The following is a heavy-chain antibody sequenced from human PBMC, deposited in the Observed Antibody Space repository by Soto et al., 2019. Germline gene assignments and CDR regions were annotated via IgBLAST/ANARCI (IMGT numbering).Heavy chain of an antibody. Sequence: SPTLSLTCAISGDSVYSNSAAWKWIRQSPSRGLEWLGRTYYRSKWYNDYAVSVKSRITINPDTSKNQFSLQLNSVTPEDTAVYYCARSAVAGTNGRDYCGQVTLVTVSS. D-gene: IGHD6-19*01. CDR2: TYYRSKWYN. J-gene: IGHJ4*02. CDR3: ARSAVAGTNGRDY. V-gene: IGHV6-1*01. CDR1: GDSVYSNSAA.